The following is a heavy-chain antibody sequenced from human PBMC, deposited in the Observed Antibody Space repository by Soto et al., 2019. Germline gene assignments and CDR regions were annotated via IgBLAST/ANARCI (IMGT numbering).Heavy chain of an antibody. J-gene: IGHJ6*03. Sequence: QVQLVQSGAEVKKPGASVKVSCKASGYTFTSYGISWVRQAPGHGLECMGWISAYNGNTNYAQNLQGRVTMTTATSTSTAYMELRSLRSDDTAVYYCARGGDIVVVPAALDYYYMDVWGKGTTVTVSS. CDR2: ISAYNGNT. D-gene: IGHD2-2*01. V-gene: IGHV1-18*01. CDR3: ARGGDIVVVPAALDYYYMDV. CDR1: GYTFTSYG.